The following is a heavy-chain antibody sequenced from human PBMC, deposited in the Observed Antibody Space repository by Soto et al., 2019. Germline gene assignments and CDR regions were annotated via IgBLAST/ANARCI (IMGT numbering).Heavy chain of an antibody. CDR3: ERLIANTWLDA. CDR2: TYYRSKWYN. D-gene: IGHD2-8*01. Sequence: PSQTLSLTCAISGDSVSTNSATWDWFRHSPSRGLEWLGRTYYRSKWYNDYAVSVKARITINPDTPNNQLSMQLNSVTPDDTAVYYCERLIANTWLDAWGRGTLVTVSS. CDR1: GDSVSTNSAT. J-gene: IGHJ5*02. V-gene: IGHV6-1*01.